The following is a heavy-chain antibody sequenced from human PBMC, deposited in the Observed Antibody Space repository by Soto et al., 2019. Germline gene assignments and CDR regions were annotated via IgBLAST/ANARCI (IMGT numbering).Heavy chain of an antibody. CDR2: IYTSGST. V-gene: IGHV4-4*07. J-gene: IGHJ4*02. D-gene: IGHD6-19*01. CDR3: ARVYSSGWLYYFDY. Sequence: SETLSLTCTVSGGSISSYYWSWIRQPAGKGLEWIGRIYTSGSTNYNPSLKSRVTMSVDTSKNQFSLKLSSVTAADTAVYYCARVYSSGWLYYFDYWGQGTLVTVSS. CDR1: GGSISSYY.